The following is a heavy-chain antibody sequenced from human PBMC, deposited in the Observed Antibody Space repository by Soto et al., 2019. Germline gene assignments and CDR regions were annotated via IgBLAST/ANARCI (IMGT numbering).Heavy chain of an antibody. V-gene: IGHV1-18*01. CDR2: ISARTGST. Sequence: ASVKVSCKASGYTFTSSGMSWVRQAPGQGLEWMGWISARTGSTDYAQRFQGRVTMTTDRSTSTAYMELGSLRSDDTAVYYCARGSVGVLFDYWGQGTLVTVSS. D-gene: IGHD2-15*01. J-gene: IGHJ4*02. CDR1: GYTFTSSG. CDR3: ARGSVGVLFDY.